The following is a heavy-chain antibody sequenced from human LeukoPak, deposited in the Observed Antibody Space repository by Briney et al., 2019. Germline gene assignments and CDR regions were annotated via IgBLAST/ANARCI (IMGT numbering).Heavy chain of an antibody. CDR3: ARSLGVATGYFDY. V-gene: IGHV3-64*01. Sequence: GGSLRLSCVASGFSIRTFAMHWVRQAPGKGLEYVSAISSNGGSTYYANSVKGRFTISRDNSKNTLYLQMGSLRAEDMAVYYCARSLGVATGYFDYWGQGTLVTVSS. CDR2: ISSNGGST. J-gene: IGHJ4*02. CDR1: GFSIRTFA. D-gene: IGHD5-12*01.